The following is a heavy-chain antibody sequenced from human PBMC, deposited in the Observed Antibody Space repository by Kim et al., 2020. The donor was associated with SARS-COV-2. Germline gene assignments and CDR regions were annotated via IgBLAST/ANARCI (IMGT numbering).Heavy chain of an antibody. CDR3: ARALGSWYEK. Sequence: STTSNPSLKSRVTISVDTSKNQFSLKLSSVTAADTAVYYCARALGSWYEKWGQGTLVTVSS. D-gene: IGHD6-13*01. J-gene: IGHJ4*02. V-gene: IGHV4-34*01. CDR2: ST.